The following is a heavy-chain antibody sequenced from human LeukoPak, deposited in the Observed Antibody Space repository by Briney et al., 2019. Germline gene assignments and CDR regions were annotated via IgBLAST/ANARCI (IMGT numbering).Heavy chain of an antibody. J-gene: IGHJ4*02. V-gene: IGHV3-66*01. CDR1: GFTVSSNY. CDR3: ARRGVLLYYFDY. D-gene: IGHD2-15*01. Sequence: AGGSLRLSCAASGFTVSSNYMSWVRQAPGKGLEWVSVIYSGGSTYYADSVKGRFTISRDNSKNTLYLQMNSLRAEDTAVYYCARRGVLLYYFDYWGQGTLVTVSS. CDR2: IYSGGST.